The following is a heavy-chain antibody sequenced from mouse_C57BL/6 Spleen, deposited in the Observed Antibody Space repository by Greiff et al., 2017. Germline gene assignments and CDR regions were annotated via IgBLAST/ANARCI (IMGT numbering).Heavy chain of an antibody. CDR2: INPNNGGT. J-gene: IGHJ1*03. CDR3: ARRDDWYFDV. V-gene: IGHV1-26*01. Sequence: VQLQQSGPELVKPGASVKISCKASGYTFTDYYMNWVKQSHGKSLEWIGDINPNNGGTSYNQKFKGKATLTVDKSSSTAYMELRSLTSEDSAVYYCARRDDWYFDVWGTGTTVTVSS. CDR1: GYTFTDYY.